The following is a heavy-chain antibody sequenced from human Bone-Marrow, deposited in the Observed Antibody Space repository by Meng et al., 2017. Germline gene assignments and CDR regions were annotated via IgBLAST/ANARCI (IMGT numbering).Heavy chain of an antibody. V-gene: IGHV3-33*06. J-gene: IGHJ6*02. CDR3: AKSSWHSSGWPYTYYYYGMDV. CDR2: IWYDGSTK. CDR1: GFTFSSYG. Sequence: GGSLRLSCAASGFTFSSYGMHWVRQAPGKGLEWVAVIWYDGSTKYYADSVKGRFTISRDNSKNTLYLQMNSLRAEDTAVYYCAKSSWHSSGWPYTYYYYGMDVWGQGTTVTVSS. D-gene: IGHD6-19*01.